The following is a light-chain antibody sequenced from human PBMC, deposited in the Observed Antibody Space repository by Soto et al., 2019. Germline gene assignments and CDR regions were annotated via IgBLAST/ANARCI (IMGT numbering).Light chain of an antibody. CDR2: QIS. V-gene: IGKV2-24*01. CDR3: MQFAHFPRT. Sequence: VLTQTPLYSPVTLGQPASISCRSSQSLVYSDGNTYLSWLQQRPGQPPRLLIHQISNRFSGVPDRFSGSGAGTDFTLKISRVEAEDVGVYYCMQFAHFPRTFGQGTKVEIK. CDR1: QSLVYSDGNTY. J-gene: IGKJ1*01.